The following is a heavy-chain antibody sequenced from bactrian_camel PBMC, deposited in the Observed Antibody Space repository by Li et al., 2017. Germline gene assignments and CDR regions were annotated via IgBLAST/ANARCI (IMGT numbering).Heavy chain of an antibody. CDR3: VGGGTYYVLNTDY. CDR1: GFAFSNTD. D-gene: IGHD2*01. Sequence: VQLVESGGGLVEPGGSLRLSCVASGFAFSNTDMSWLRQARQAPGKGLEWVSLITSSGGTPLYADSVKGRFTISRDNAKNTVYLQMNSLKPEDTAVYYCVGGGTYYVLNTDYWAQGTQVTVS. J-gene: IGHJ4*01. V-gene: IGHV3S40*01. CDR2: ITSSGGTP.